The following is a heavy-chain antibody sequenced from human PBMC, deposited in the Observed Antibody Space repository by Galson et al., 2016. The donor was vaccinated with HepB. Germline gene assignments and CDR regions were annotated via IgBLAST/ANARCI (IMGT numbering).Heavy chain of an antibody. Sequence: SVKVSCKASGDNFNILNTYGLSWVRQAPGQGLEWMGGIIPIYGTTNYAQKFQGRVTITADESTSTAFLEVTSLTSDDTAVYYCARPSGSYLVNSYYYSMDVWGQGTTVTVSS. J-gene: IGHJ6*02. CDR1: GDNFNILNTYG. CDR2: IIPIYGTT. D-gene: IGHD1-26*01. CDR3: ARPSGSYLVNSYYYSMDV. V-gene: IGHV1-69*13.